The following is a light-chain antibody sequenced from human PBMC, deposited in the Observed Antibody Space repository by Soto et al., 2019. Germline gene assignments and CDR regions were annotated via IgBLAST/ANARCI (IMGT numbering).Light chain of an antibody. CDR2: GAS. CDR1: QSVSSSS. Sequence: ESVLTQSPGTLSLSPGERATLSCRASQSVSSSSLAWYQQKPGQAPRRLIYGASSRATGIPDRFSGSGSGTDFTLTISRLEPEDFAVFYCQQYGSSPYTFGQGTKLEIK. CDR3: QQYGSSPYT. V-gene: IGKV3-20*01. J-gene: IGKJ2*01.